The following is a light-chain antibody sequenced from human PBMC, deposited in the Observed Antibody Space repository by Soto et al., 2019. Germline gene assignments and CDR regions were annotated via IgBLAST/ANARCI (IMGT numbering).Light chain of an antibody. J-gene: IGLJ2*01. V-gene: IGLV2-14*01. Sequence: QSALTQPASVSGSPGQSITISCTGTSSDVGGYNYVSWYQQHPGKAPKLMIYDVSDRPSGVSSRFSGSKSGNTASLTISGLHAEDEADYYCSSYTSRSTLVVGGGTKLTVL. CDR2: DVS. CDR1: SSDVGGYNY. CDR3: SSYTSRSTLV.